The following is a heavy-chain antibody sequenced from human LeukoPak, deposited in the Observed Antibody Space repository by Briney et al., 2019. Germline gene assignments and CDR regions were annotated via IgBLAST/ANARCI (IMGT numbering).Heavy chain of an antibody. CDR1: VYTFTIYG. D-gene: IGHD2-15*01. Sequence: ASVKVSFTSSVYTFTIYGISWVRQAPGQGLEWMGWISAYNGNTNYAQRLQGRVTMTTDTSTSTAYMELRSLRSDDTAVYYCAREPGSGVYFDYWGQGTLVTVSS. CDR2: ISAYNGNT. CDR3: AREPGSGVYFDY. V-gene: IGHV1-18*01. J-gene: IGHJ4*02.